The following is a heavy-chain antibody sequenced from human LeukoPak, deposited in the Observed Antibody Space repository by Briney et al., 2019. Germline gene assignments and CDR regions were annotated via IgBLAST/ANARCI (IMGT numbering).Heavy chain of an antibody. CDR3: ARDYEGSSGYYEGFDY. V-gene: IGHV3-66*02. D-gene: IGHD3-22*01. J-gene: IGHJ4*02. Sequence: GGSLRLSCAASGFTVSSNYMSWVRQAPGKGLEWVSVIYSGGSTYYADSVKGRFTISRDNSKNTLYLQMNSLRAEDTAVYYCARDYEGSSGYYEGFDYWGQGTLVTVSS. CDR2: IYSGGST. CDR1: GFTVSSNY.